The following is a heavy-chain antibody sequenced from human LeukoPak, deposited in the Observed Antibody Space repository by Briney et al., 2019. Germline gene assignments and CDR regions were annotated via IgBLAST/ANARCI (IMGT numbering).Heavy chain of an antibody. CDR1: GYTFASYA. Sequence: GASVKVSCKASGYTFASYAMHWVRQAPGQRLEWMGWINAGNGNTKYSQEFQGRVTITRDTSASTAYMELSSLRSEDMAVYYCARDPWGSYWFDPWGQGTLVTVSS. J-gene: IGHJ5*02. V-gene: IGHV1-3*03. CDR2: INAGNGNT. D-gene: IGHD3-16*01. CDR3: ARDPWGSYWFDP.